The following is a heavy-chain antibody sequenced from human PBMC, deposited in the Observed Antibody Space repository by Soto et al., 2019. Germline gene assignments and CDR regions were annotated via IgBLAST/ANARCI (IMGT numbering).Heavy chain of an antibody. CDR3: ARGGIAAAATSGMDV. J-gene: IGHJ6*02. V-gene: IGHV1-2*04. Sequence: ASVKVSCKASGYTFTGYYMHWVRQAPGQGLEWMGWINPNSGGTNYAQKFQGWVTMTRDTSISTAYMELSRLRSDDTAVYYCARGGIAAAATSGMDVWGQGTTVTVS. CDR1: GYTFTGYY. CDR2: INPNSGGT. D-gene: IGHD6-13*01.